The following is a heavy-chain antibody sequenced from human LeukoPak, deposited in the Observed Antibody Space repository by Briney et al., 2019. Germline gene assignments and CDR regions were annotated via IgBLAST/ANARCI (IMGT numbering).Heavy chain of an antibody. CDR2: TYYRYKWYN. CDR1: GDSVSSNSAA. Sequence: SQTLSLTCGISGDSVSSNSAAWIWIRQSPSRGLEWLARTYYRYKWYNDYAVCGQSRITINSDTSRNQFYLQLSSVTTEETAVYYCVRTVGYGIDVWGRGTAVTVSS. D-gene: IGHD1-26*01. V-gene: IGHV6-1*01. J-gene: IGHJ6*02. CDR3: VRTVGYGIDV.